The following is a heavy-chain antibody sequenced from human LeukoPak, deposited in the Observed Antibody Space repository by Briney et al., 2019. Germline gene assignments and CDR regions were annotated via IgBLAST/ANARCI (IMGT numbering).Heavy chain of an antibody. CDR3: ARERGYSGYDYFIDSPADY. V-gene: IGHV3-48*03. CDR2: ISSSGSTI. Sequence: GGSLRLSCAASGFTFSSYEMNWVRQAPGKGLEWVSYISSSGSTIYNADSVKGRFTISRDNAKNSLYLQMNSLRTEDTAGYYCARERGYSGYDYFIDSPADYWGQGTLVTVSS. D-gene: IGHD5-12*01. J-gene: IGHJ4*02. CDR1: GFTFSSYE.